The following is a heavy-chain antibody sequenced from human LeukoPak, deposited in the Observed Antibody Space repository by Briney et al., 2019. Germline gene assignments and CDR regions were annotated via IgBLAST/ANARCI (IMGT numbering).Heavy chain of an antibody. J-gene: IGHJ4*02. CDR3: AKTQGYYDY. Sequence: GGSLRLSCAASGFTFSNSAMSWVRQAPGKGLEWVSTLSGSGITTYYADSVKGRFTISRDTATNTLYLQMSSLRAEDTAIFYCAKTQGYYDYWGQGTLVTVSS. D-gene: IGHD3-22*01. V-gene: IGHV3-23*01. CDR1: GFTFSNSA. CDR2: LSGSGITT.